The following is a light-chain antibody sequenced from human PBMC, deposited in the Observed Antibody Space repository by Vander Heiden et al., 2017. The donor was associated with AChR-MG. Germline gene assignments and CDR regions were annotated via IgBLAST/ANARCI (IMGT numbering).Light chain of an antibody. CDR2: GAS. V-gene: IGKV3-20*01. J-gene: IGKJ4*01. CDR1: QSVSSDY. Sequence: EPVLTQSPDTLSLSQGERATLSCRASQSVSSDYLAWYQQKPGQAPSLLIYGASSRATGVPDRFSGSGSGADFTLTITRLEPEDFAVYYCQQYGSSPQTFGGGTKVEIK. CDR3: QQYGSSPQT.